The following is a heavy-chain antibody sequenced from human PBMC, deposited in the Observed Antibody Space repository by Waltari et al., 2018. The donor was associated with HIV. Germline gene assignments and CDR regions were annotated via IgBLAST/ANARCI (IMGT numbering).Heavy chain of an antibody. CDR3: ARGFRVGCSDATCYSHY. CDR2: SNGDGGST. D-gene: IGHD2-15*01. V-gene: IGHV3-74*01. J-gene: IGHJ4*02. Sequence: EVQLLESGGGLVQPGGSLRLSCAASGFTFSSYWMHWVRKAPGKGLVWVSRSNGDGGSTAYADSVKGRFPISRDNAKNRLYLQVNSLRAEDTAVYYCARGFRVGCSDATCYSHYWGQGTLVTVSS. CDR1: GFTFSSYW.